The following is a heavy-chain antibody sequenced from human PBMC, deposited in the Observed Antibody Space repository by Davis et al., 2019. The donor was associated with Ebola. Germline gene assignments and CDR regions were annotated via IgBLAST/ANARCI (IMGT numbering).Heavy chain of an antibody. J-gene: IGHJ5*01. V-gene: IGHV1-18*01. CDR2: ISAYNGNT. D-gene: IGHD1-26*01. CDR3: AREAGATTRIYDS. CDR1: GGTFSSYG. Sequence: ASVKVSCKASGGTFSSYGISRVRQAPGQGLEWMGWISAYNGNTNYAQKLQGRVTMTTDTSRSTAYMELRSLRSDDTAVYYCAREAGATTRIYDSWGQGTLVTVSS.